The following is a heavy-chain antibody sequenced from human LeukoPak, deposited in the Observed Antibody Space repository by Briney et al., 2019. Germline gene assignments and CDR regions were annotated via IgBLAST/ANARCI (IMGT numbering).Heavy chain of an antibody. V-gene: IGHV1-24*01. D-gene: IGHD3-16*02. CDR1: GYTLTELS. CDR3: ATYYVWGNYRYGYFDY. CDR2: FDPEDGET. J-gene: IGHJ4*02. Sequence: ASVKVSCKVSGYTLTELSMHWVRQAPGKGLEWMGGFDPEDGETIYAQKFQGRVTMTEDTSTDTAYMELSSLRSEDTAVYYCATYYVWGNYRYGYFDYWGQGTLVTVSS.